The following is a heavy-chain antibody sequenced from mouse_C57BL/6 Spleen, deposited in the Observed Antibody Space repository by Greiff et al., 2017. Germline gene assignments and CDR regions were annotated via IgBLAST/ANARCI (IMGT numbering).Heavy chain of an antibody. CDR2: LSDGGSYT. D-gene: IGHD1-1*01. J-gene: IGHJ1*03. CDR3: ARYYYGSSRTYFDV. V-gene: IGHV5-4*01. CDR1: GFTFSSYA. Sequence: EVHLVESGGGLVKPGGSLKLSCAASGFTFSSYALSCVRQTPEKRLEWVATLSDGGSYTYYPDNVKGRFTISRDNAKNNLYLQMSHLKSEDTAMYYCARYYYGSSRTYFDVWGTGTTVTVSS.